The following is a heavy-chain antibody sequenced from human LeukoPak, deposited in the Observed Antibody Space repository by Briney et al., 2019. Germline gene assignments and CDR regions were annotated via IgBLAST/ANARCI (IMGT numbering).Heavy chain of an antibody. D-gene: IGHD3-10*01. CDR2: ISSSSSYI. CDR1: GFTFSSYS. J-gene: IGHJ4*02. CDR3: ARRDYYGSGSPDY. V-gene: IGHV3-21*04. Sequence: PGGSLRLSCAASGFTFSSYSMNWVRQAPGKGLEWVSSISSSSSYIYYADSVKGRFTISRDNAKNSLYLQMNSLRAEDTALYYCARRDYYGSGSPDYWGQGTLVTVSS.